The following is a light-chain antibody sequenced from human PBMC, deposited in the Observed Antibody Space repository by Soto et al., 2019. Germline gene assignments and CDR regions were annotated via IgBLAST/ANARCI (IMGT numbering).Light chain of an antibody. V-gene: IGLV2-14*01. CDR1: NSDVGGYNY. J-gene: IGLJ2*01. CDR2: DVS. Sequence: QSVLTQPASVSGSPGQSITISCTGSNSDVGGYNYVSWYQQYPGKAPKLIIYDVSNRPSGVSNRFSGSKSGNTASLSISGLQAEDEAEYYCSSYTSSRTSLFGGGTKLTVL. CDR3: SSYTSSRTSL.